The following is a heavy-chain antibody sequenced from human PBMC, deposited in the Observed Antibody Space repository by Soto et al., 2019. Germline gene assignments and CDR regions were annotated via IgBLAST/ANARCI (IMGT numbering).Heavy chain of an antibody. D-gene: IGHD3-22*01. CDR2: IYYSGST. J-gene: IGHJ6*02. CDR1: GSSISSSSSY. V-gene: IGHV4-39*01. CDR3: ARRLYYDSSGFEGGGMDV. Sequence: SDTLSLTSTVSGSSISSSSSYCGWIRQPPGKGLEWIGSIYYSGSTYYNPSLKSRVTISVDTSKNQFSLKLSSVTAADTAVYYCARRLYYDSSGFEGGGMDVWGQGTTVT.